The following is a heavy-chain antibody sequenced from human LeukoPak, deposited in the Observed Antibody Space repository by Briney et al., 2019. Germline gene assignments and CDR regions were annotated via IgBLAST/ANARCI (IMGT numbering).Heavy chain of an antibody. CDR3: AKSLEVATISSGFDY. D-gene: IGHD5-24*01. J-gene: IGHJ4*02. Sequence: GGSLRLSCAASGFTFDDYAMHWVRQAPGKGLEWVSGISWNSGSIGYADSVKGRFTISRDNAKNSLYLQMNSLRAEDTALYYCAKSLEVATISSGFDYWGQGTLVTVSS. CDR2: ISWNSGSI. V-gene: IGHV3-9*01. CDR1: GFTFDDYA.